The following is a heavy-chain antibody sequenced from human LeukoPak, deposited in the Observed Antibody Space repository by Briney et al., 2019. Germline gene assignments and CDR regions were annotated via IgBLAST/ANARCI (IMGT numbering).Heavy chain of an antibody. CDR3: ARTFRGIDY. CDR2: ISSGGTTI. J-gene: IGHJ4*02. Sequence: GGSLRLSCVVSGFTFSSHEMNWVRQAPGKGLEWVSYISSGGTTIYYADSVKGRFTISRDNAKNSLYLQMNSLRAEDTAVYYCARTFRGIDYWGQGTLVTVSS. D-gene: IGHD3-10*01. V-gene: IGHV3-48*03. CDR1: GFTFSSHE.